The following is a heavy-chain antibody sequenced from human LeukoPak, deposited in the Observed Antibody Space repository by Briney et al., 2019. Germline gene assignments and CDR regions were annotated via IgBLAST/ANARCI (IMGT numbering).Heavy chain of an antibody. V-gene: IGHV3-9*01. CDR3: AKDNDGDLVRGPLNWFDP. J-gene: IGHJ5*02. CDR2: ISWNSGSI. Sequence: GGSLRLSCAASGFTFDDYAMHWVRQAPGKGLEWVSGISWNSGSIGYADSVKGRFTISRDNAKNSLYLQMNSLRAEDTALYYCAKDNDGDLVRGPLNWFDPWGQGTLVTVSS. D-gene: IGHD4-17*01. CDR1: GFTFDDYA.